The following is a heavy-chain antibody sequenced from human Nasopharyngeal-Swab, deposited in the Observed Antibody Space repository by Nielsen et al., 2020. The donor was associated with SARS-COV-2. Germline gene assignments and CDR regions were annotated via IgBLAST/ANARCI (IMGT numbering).Heavy chain of an antibody. CDR1: GFTSSSYS. CDR3: ARDGDYSGWELTDY. Sequence: GGSLRLSCAASGFTSSSYSMNWVRQAPGKGLEWVSSISSSSSYIYYADSVTGRFTISRDNAKNSLYLQMNSLRAEDTAVYYCARDGDYSGWELTDYWGQGTLVTVSS. J-gene: IGHJ4*02. CDR2: ISSSSSYI. D-gene: IGHD1-26*01. V-gene: IGHV3-21*01.